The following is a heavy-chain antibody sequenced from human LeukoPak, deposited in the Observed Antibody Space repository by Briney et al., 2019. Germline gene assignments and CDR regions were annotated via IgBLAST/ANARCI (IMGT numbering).Heavy chain of an antibody. D-gene: IGHD6-19*01. CDR1: GFTVRSNY. Sequence: PGGSLRLSCAASGFTVRSNYMNWVRQAPGKGLEWVSVIYSGGTTYYADSVKGRFTISRDNSKITLYLQMNSLRAEDAAVYYCARDFGSGRGGHFDYWGQGTLVTVSS. CDR3: ARDFGSGRGGHFDY. J-gene: IGHJ4*02. V-gene: IGHV3-66*01. CDR2: IYSGGTT.